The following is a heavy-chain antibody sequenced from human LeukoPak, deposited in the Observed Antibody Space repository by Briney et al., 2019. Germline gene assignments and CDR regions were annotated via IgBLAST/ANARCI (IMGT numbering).Heavy chain of an antibody. Sequence: ASVKVSCKASGYMFTSYDINWVRQATGQGLEWMGWMNPDSGKKGQAQKFQGRITMTSNTSISTAYMELSSLGPEDTAVYYCAKYKGGDYIDSGKRYYLDHWGQGTPVTVSS. V-gene: IGHV1-8*01. J-gene: IGHJ4*02. CDR1: GYMFTSYD. CDR3: AKYKGGDYIDSGKRYYLDH. CDR2: MNPDSGKK. D-gene: IGHD3-16*01.